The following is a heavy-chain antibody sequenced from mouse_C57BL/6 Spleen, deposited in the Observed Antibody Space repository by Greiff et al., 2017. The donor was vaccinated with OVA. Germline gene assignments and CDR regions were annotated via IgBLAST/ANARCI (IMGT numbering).Heavy chain of an antibody. V-gene: IGHV1-64*01. Sequence: QVQLQQPGAELVKPGASVKLSCKASGYTFTSYWMHWVKQRPGQGLEWIGMIHPNSGSTNYNEKFKSKATLTVDKSSSTAYMQLSSLTSEDSAVYYCARRGLTTVVLDYWGQGTTLTVSS. CDR3: ARRGLTTVVLDY. CDR1: GYTFTSYW. CDR2: IHPNSGST. J-gene: IGHJ2*01. D-gene: IGHD1-1*01.